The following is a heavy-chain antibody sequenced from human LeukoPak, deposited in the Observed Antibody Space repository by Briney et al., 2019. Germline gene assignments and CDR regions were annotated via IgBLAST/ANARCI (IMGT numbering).Heavy chain of an antibody. J-gene: IGHJ4*02. CDR2: INHSGST. V-gene: IGHV4-34*01. D-gene: IGHD1-7*01. Sequence: SETLSLTCAVYGGSFNDYVWSWIRQPPGKGLEWVGEINHSGSTKYTASPMSRRAISFNTPKNQFSLKLNSVTAADTAVYFCARGHIRTGTREFDYWGQGTLVTASS. CDR3: ARGHIRTGTREFDY. CDR1: GGSFNDYV.